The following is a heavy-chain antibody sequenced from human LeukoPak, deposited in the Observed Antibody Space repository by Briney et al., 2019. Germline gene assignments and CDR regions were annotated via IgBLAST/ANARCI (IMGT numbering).Heavy chain of an antibody. V-gene: IGHV3-7*01. J-gene: IGHJ3*02. CDR3: AREGNTPVGAFDI. CDR1: GFTFSSYW. D-gene: IGHD4-23*01. Sequence: GGSLRLSCAASGFTFSSYWMSWVRQAPGKGLEWVANIKQDGSEKYYVDSVKGRFTISRDNAKNTLYLQMNSLRAEDTAVYYCAREGNTPVGAFDIWGQGTMVTVSS. CDR2: IKQDGSEK.